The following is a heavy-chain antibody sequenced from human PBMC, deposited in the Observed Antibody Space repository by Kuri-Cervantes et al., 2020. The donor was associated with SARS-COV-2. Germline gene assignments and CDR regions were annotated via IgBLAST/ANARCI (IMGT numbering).Heavy chain of an antibody. CDR2: INPSGGST. J-gene: IGHJ4*02. CDR3: GLLRFFDWLSPFDF. Sequence: ASVKVSCKASGYTFTGYYIHWVRQAPGQGLEWMGIINPSGGSTSYAQKFQGRVTMTRDTSTSTVYMELSSLRSEDTAVYFCGLLRFFDWLSPFDFWGQGTLVTVSS. V-gene: IGHV1-46*01. CDR1: GYTFTGYY. D-gene: IGHD3-9*01.